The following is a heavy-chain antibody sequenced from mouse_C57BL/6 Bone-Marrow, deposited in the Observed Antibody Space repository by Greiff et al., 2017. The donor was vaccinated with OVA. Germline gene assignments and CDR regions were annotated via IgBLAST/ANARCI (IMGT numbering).Heavy chain of an antibody. CDR2: IDPENGDT. CDR1: GFNIKDDY. V-gene: IGHV14-4*01. J-gene: IGHJ4*01. Sequence: DVKLQESGAELVRPGASVKLSCTASGFNIKDDYMHWVKQRPEQGLEWIGWIDPENGDTEYASKFQGKATITADTSSNTAYLQLSSLTSEDTAVYYCTTYYYGDYWGQGTSVTVSS. D-gene: IGHD1-1*01. CDR3: TTYYYGDY.